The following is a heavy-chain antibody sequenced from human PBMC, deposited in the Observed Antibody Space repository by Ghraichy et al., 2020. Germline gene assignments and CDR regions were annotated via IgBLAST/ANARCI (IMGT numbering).Heavy chain of an antibody. J-gene: IGHJ6*03. CDR2: IYTSGST. CDR1: GGSISSGSYY. CDR3: ARERYCSSTSCWLGYYYYYMDV. D-gene: IGHD2-2*01. Sequence: SETLPLTCTVSGGSISSGSYYWSWIRQPAGRGLEWIGRIYTSGSTNYNPSLKSRVTMSVDTSKNQFSLKLSSVTAADTAVYYCARERYCSSTSCWLGYYYYYMDVWGKGTTVTVSS. V-gene: IGHV4-61*02.